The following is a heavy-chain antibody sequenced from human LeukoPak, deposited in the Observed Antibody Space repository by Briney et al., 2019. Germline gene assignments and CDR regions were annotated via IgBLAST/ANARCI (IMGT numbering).Heavy chain of an antibody. CDR3: ARVGPYYYDSSGLNWFDP. CDR2: LDPTSTYI. J-gene: IGHJ5*02. V-gene: IGHV3-23*05. D-gene: IGHD3-22*01. Sequence: GGSLRLSCAASGFTFSNHAMSWVRLVPGKGLEWVSALDPTSTYIYYGDSVKGRFTVSRDNSRNTLFLHMNGLRAEDTAVYYCARVGPYYYDSSGLNWFDPWGQGTLVTVSS. CDR1: GFTFSNHA.